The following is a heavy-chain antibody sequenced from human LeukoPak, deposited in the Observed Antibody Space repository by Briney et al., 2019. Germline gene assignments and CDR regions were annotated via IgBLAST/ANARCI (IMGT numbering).Heavy chain of an antibody. D-gene: IGHD2-2*01. CDR2: ISYDGSNK. J-gene: IGHJ4*02. Sequence: PGGSLRLSCAASGLTFSSYAMHWVRQAPGKGLEWVAVISYDGSNKYYADSVKGRFTISRDNSKNTLYLQMNSLRAEDTAVYYCARVRAYQLPVDYWGQGTLVTVSS. V-gene: IGHV3-30-3*01. CDR3: ARVRAYQLPVDY. CDR1: GLTFSSYA.